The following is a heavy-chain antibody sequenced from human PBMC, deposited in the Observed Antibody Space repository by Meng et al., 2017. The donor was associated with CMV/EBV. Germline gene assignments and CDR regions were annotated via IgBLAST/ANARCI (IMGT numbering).Heavy chain of an antibody. CDR2: ISWNSGSI. J-gene: IGHJ4*02. D-gene: IGHD4/OR15-4a*01. Sequence: SLKISCAASGFTVSSNYMSWVRQAPGKGLEWVSGISWNSGSIGYADSVKGRFTISRDNAKNSLYLQMNSLRAEDTALYYCAKDGAPTRAFDYWGQGTLVTVSS. CDR3: AKDGAPTRAFDY. CDR1: GFTVSSNY. V-gene: IGHV3-9*01.